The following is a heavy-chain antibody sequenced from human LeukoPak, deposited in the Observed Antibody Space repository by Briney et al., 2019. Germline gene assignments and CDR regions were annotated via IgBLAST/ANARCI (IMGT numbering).Heavy chain of an antibody. Sequence: ASVKVSCKASGYTFTNYGINWVRQAPGQGLEWMGWISGYNGNTNYAQTFQGRVTMTTDTSTSTAYMELRSLRSDDTAVYYCARARDGVGGSLYDYWGQGTLVTVSS. J-gene: IGHJ4*02. CDR3: ARARDGVGGSLYDY. CDR2: ISGYNGNT. V-gene: IGHV1-18*01. D-gene: IGHD3-16*02. CDR1: GYTFTNYG.